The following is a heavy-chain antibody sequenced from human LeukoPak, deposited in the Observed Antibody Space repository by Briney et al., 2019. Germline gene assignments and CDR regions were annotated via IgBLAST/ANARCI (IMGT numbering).Heavy chain of an antibody. Sequence: GGSLRLSCAASGFTFSSYGMHWVRQAPGKGLEWVAFIRYDGSNKYYADSVKGRFTISRDNSKNTLYLQMNSLRAEDTAVYYCAKNAPLKHCGGDCYEPYAFDIWGQGTMVTVSS. CDR1: GFTFSSYG. CDR3: AKNAPLKHCGGDCYEPYAFDI. CDR2: IRYDGSNK. D-gene: IGHD2-21*02. J-gene: IGHJ3*02. V-gene: IGHV3-30*02.